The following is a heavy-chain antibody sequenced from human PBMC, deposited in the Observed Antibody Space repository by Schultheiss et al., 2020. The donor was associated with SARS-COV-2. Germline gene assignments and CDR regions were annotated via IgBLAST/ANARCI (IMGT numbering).Heavy chain of an antibody. CDR1: RFTFSRYS. D-gene: IGHD6-19*01. Sequence: GGSLRLSCSASRFTFSRYSMNWVRQAPGKGLEWVAYIGSSGSTIFYADSVKGRFTISRDNAKNSLYLQMNSLRDEDTAVYYCARDLSLQSSGWYGQPFGDYWGQGTLVTVSS. CDR2: IGSSGSTI. J-gene: IGHJ4*02. V-gene: IGHV3-48*02. CDR3: ARDLSLQSSGWYGQPFGDY.